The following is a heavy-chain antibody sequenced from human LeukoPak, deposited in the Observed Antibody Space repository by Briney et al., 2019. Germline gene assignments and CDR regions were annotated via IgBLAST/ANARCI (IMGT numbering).Heavy chain of an antibody. J-gene: IGHJ4*02. CDR1: GYTFTGYY. CDR2: INPNSGGT. CDR3: ARDPGLHCYFDY. D-gene: IGHD5-24*01. V-gene: IGHV1-2*02. Sequence: ASVKVSCKTSGYTFTGYYIHWLRQAPGQGLEWMGWINPNSGGTNYAQKFQGRVTMTRDTSISTAYMELSRLRSDDTAVYYCARDPGLHCYFDYWGQGTLVTVSS.